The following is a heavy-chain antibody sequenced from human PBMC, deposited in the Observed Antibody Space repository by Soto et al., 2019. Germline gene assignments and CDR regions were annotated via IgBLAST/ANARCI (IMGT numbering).Heavy chain of an antibody. CDR2: IKSKTDGWTT. CDR1: GFTFSNAW. V-gene: IGHV3-15*07. D-gene: IGHD3-10*01. J-gene: IGHJ4*02. CDR3: TTEPRDSGYYGSGSYYNVPD. Sequence: GGSLRLSCAASGFTFSNAWMNWVRQAPGKGLEWVGRIKSKTDGWTTDYAAPVKGRFTISRDDSKNTLYLQMNSLKTEYSAVYYCTTEPRDSGYYGSGSYYNVPDWGQGTLVTVSS.